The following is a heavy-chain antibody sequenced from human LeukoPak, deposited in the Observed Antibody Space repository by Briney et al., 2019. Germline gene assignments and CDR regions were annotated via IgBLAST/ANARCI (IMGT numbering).Heavy chain of an antibody. V-gene: IGHV4-61*02. CDR3: ARESIAAHPNFDY. Sequence: SETLSFTCTVSGGSISSGSYYWSWIRQPAGKGLEWIGRIYTSGSTNYNPSLKSRVTISVDTSKNQFSLKLSSVTAADTAVYYCARESIAAHPNFDYWGQGTLVTVSS. CDR1: GGSISSGSYY. CDR2: IYTSGST. J-gene: IGHJ4*02. D-gene: IGHD6-6*01.